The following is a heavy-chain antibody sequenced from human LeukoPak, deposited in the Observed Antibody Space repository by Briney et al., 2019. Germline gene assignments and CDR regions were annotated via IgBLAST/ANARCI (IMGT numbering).Heavy chain of an antibody. J-gene: IGHJ5*02. D-gene: IGHD6-13*01. Sequence: SETLSLTCTVSGGSISSGDYYWSWIRQPPGKGLKWIGYIYYSGSTYYNPSLKSRVTISVDTSKNQFSLKLSSVTAADTAVYYCAVMYSSSWGDWFDPWGQGTLVTVSS. V-gene: IGHV4-30-4*08. CDR1: GGSISSGDYY. CDR2: IYYSGST. CDR3: AVMYSSSWGDWFDP.